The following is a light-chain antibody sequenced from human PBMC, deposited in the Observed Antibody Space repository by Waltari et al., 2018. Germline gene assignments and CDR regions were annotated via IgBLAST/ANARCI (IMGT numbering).Light chain of an antibody. Sequence: EFVLTQSPGTLSLAPGERATLHCRARQTVSSIALTVYQQTPGHPPRLHIYGTSNRANRLPDRFRGTGSGTDFTLPISRLEPEDFAVYFCQQYDGTTLTFGGGTKVEI. J-gene: IGKJ4*01. CDR3: QQYDGTTLT. CDR1: QTVSSIA. V-gene: IGKV3-20*01. CDR2: GTS.